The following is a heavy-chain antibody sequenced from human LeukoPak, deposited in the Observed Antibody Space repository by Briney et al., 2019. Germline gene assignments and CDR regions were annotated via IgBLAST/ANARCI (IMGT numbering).Heavy chain of an antibody. CDR2: ISSSSSFV. J-gene: IGHJ3*02. Sequence: GGSLRLSCAASGFTFSSYNMNWVRQTPGKGLEWVSSISSSSSFVYYADSVKGRFTISRDNAKNSLYLQMNSLRAEDTAVYYCARDVLIAADGVIRLDAFDIWGQGTVVTVSS. CDR3: ARDVLIAADGVIRLDAFDI. V-gene: IGHV3-21*01. D-gene: IGHD6-13*01. CDR1: GFTFSSYN.